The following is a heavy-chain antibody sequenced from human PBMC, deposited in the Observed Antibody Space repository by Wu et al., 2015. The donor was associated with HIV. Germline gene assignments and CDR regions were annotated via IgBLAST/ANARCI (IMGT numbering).Heavy chain of an antibody. V-gene: IGHV1-2*02. J-gene: IGHJ4*02. D-gene: IGHD4-17*01. CDR3: ARDLTYTDYGDYDGVDY. CDR1: GYTFTGYY. CDR2: INPNSGGT. Sequence: QVQLVQSGAEVKKPGASVKVSCKASGYTFTGYYMHWVRQAPGQGLEWMGWINPNSGGTNYAQKFQGRVTMTRDTSISTAYMELSRLRSDDTAVYYCARDLTYTDYGDYDGVDYWGQGTLGHRLL.